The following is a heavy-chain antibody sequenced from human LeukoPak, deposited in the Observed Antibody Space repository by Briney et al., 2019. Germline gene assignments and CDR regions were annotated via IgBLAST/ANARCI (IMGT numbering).Heavy chain of an antibody. Sequence: GGSLRLSCAASGFTFSTYAMSWVRQAPGKGLEWVSAISGSGGSTYCSDSVKGQFTISRDNSKNTLYLQMSSLRAEDTAVYYCAKGKAFYYDSSAYYFDYWGQGTLVTVSS. CDR1: GFTFSTYA. CDR3: AKGKAFYYDSSAYYFDY. CDR2: ISGSGGST. D-gene: IGHD3-22*01. J-gene: IGHJ4*02. V-gene: IGHV3-23*01.